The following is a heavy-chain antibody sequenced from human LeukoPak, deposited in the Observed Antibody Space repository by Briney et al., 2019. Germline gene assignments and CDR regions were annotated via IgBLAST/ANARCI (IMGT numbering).Heavy chain of an antibody. D-gene: IGHD4-17*01. J-gene: IGHJ4*02. CDR3: ARGPHGDYTNFDY. CDR1: GASLSSYY. Sequence: SETLSLTCTVSGASLSSYYCSWVRQPPGNGLEWIGYIYYSGSNNYNPSLKSRVTISVDTSKNQFSLKLSSVTAADTAVYYCARGPHGDYTNFDYWGQGTLVTVSS. V-gene: IGHV4-59*01. CDR2: IYYSGSN.